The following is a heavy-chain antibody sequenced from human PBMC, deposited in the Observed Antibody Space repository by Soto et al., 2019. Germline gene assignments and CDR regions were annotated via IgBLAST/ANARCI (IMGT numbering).Heavy chain of an antibody. V-gene: IGHV5-51*01. Sequence: GESLKISCKGSGYSFTSYWIGWVRQMPGKGLEWMGIIYPGDSDTRYSPSFQGQVTISADKSISTAYLQWSSLKASDTAMYYCARLHPNWDSSSWYIGVLETWFDPWGQGTLVTVSS. CDR3: ARLHPNWDSSSWYIGVLETWFDP. D-gene: IGHD6-13*01. J-gene: IGHJ5*02. CDR1: GYSFTSYW. CDR2: IYPGDSDT.